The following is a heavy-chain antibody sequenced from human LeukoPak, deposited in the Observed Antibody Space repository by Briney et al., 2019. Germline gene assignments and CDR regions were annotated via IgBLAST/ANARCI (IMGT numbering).Heavy chain of an antibody. CDR2: IYSGGST. J-gene: IGHJ4*02. Sequence: GGSLRLSCAASGFTVNNNYMSWVRQAPGKGLEWVSVIYSGGSTYYADSVKGRFTISRDNSKNTLYLQMNSLRTENTAVYYCARAPTGDIDYWGQGTLVTVSS. V-gene: IGHV3-66*02. D-gene: IGHD7-27*01. CDR3: ARAPTGDIDY. CDR1: GFTVNNNY.